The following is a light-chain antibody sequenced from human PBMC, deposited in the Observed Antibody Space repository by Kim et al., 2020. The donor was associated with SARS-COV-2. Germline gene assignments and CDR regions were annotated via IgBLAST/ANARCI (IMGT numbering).Light chain of an antibody. Sequence: EIVMTQSPATLSVSPGERATLSCRASQSVKTNLAWYQQRPGQAPRLLIHGASTRATGIPVRFRGSESGTEFTLTISSLQSEDFANYYCQQYNNRLSFGGGTKVDIK. CDR3: QQYNNRLS. CDR1: QSVKTN. CDR2: GAS. V-gene: IGKV3-15*01. J-gene: IGKJ4*01.